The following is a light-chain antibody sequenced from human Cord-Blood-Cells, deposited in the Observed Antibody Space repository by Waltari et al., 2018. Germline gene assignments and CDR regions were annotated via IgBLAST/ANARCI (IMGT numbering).Light chain of an antibody. CDR2: WAS. CDR3: QQYYSTPWT. J-gene: IGKJ1*01. V-gene: IGKV4-1*01. CDR1: QSVLYSSNHKNY. Sequence: DIVMTQSPDSLAVSLGERATINCKSSQSVLYSSNHKNYLAWYPQKPGQPPELLIYWASTREPVVPDRFSGSGTGTDFTLTISSLQAEDLAIYYCQQYYSTPWTFGQGTKVEIK.